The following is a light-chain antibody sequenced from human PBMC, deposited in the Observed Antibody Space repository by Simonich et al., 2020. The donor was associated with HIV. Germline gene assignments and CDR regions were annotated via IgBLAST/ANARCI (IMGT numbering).Light chain of an antibody. J-gene: IGKJ1*01. V-gene: IGKV1-5*03. CDR3: QQYNSYPLT. Sequence: DIQMTQSPSTLSASVGDRVTITCRANQSISSWLAWYQQKPGKAPKLLIYKASSLESGVPSRFSGSGSGTEFTLTISSLQPDDFATYYCQQYNSYPLTFGQGTKVEIK. CDR2: KAS. CDR1: QSISSW.